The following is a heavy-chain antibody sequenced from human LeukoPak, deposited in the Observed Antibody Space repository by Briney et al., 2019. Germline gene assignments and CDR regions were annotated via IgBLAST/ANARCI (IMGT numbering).Heavy chain of an antibody. Sequence: GGSLRLPCAASGFTFSSYWMHWVRQAPGKGLVWVSRINSDGSSTSNADSVKGRFTISRDNAKNTLYLQMNSLRAEDTAVYYCARDMDDSSGYAFDYWGQGTLVTVSS. V-gene: IGHV3-74*01. J-gene: IGHJ4*02. CDR3: ARDMDDSSGYAFDY. CDR1: GFTFSSYW. CDR2: INSDGSST. D-gene: IGHD3-22*01.